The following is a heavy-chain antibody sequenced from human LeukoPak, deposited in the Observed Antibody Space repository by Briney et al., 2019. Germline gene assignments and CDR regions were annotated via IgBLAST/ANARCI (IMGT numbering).Heavy chain of an antibody. D-gene: IGHD5-18*01. CDR2: IIPIFGKA. CDR3: ASRVLSSYGYYFDY. J-gene: IGHJ4*02. V-gene: IGHV1-69*05. Sequence: SVKVSCKASGDTFSSYAISWVRQAPGQGLEWMGRIIPIFGKANYAQKFQGRVTITTDESTNTAYMELSSLRSEDTAVYYCASRVLSSYGYYFDYWGQGTLVTVSS. CDR1: GDTFSSYA.